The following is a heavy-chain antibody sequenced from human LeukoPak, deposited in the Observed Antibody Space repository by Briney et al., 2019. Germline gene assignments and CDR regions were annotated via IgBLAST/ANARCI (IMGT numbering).Heavy chain of an antibody. CDR3: AKGGYYDFWSGFQNYYYFDY. J-gene: IGHJ4*02. V-gene: IGHV3-23*01. D-gene: IGHD3-3*01. CDR2: ISGSGGST. Sequence: GGSLRLSCAASGFTFSGYAMSWVRQAPGKGLEWVSAISGSGGSTYYADSVKGRFTISRDNSKNTLYLQMNSLRAEDTAVYYCAKGGYYDFWSGFQNYYYFDYWGQGTLVTVSS. CDR1: GFTFSGYA.